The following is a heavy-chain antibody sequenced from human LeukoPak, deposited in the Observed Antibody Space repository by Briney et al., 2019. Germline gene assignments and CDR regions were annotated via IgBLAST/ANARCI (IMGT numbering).Heavy chain of an antibody. D-gene: IGHD2-2*01. J-gene: IGHJ4*02. CDR1: GFTFSTYT. CDR2: ISSSSNNI. CDR3: ARGYQRPDY. Sequence: GGSLRLSCAASGFTFSTYTMNWVRQAPGKGLEWVSSISSSSNNINYADSVKGRFTISRDNAMNSVHLQMNSLRVEDTAVYYCARGYQRPDYWGQGTLIAVSS. V-gene: IGHV3-21*01.